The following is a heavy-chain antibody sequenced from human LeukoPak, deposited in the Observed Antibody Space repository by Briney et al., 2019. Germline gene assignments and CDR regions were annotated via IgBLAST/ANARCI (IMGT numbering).Heavy chain of an antibody. J-gene: IGHJ4*02. V-gene: IGHV4-39*01. CDR1: GGSISSSSYY. D-gene: IGHD1-1*01. CDR3: ARGYRPNFDY. Sequence: SETLSLTCTVSGGSISSSSYYWGWIRQPPGKGLEWIGSIYYSGSTYYNPSLKSRVTISVDTSKNQFSLKLSSVTAADTAVYYCARGYRPNFDYWGQGPLVTVSS. CDR2: IYYSGST.